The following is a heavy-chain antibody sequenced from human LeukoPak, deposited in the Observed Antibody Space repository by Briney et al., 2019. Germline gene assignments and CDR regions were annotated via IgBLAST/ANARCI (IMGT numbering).Heavy chain of an antibody. D-gene: IGHD3-22*01. Sequence: ASVKVSCKTSGYTFTRYYIHWVRQAPGQGLEWMGLINPSDGSTSYTQKFQGRVTMTRGMSTSTVYMELSSLRSEDTAVFYCARFDSSGYYPFSMDVWGKGTTVTVSS. CDR1: GYTFTRYY. CDR3: ARFDSSGYYPFSMDV. V-gene: IGHV1-46*01. CDR2: INPSDGST. J-gene: IGHJ6*03.